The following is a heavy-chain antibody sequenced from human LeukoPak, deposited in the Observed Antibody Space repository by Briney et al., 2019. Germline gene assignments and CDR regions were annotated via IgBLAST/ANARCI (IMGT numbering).Heavy chain of an antibody. CDR2: ASYDGGNK. J-gene: IGHJ4*02. CDR1: GFTFSSYG. D-gene: IGHD2-8*01. Sequence: GGSLRLSCTASGFTFSSYGMHWVRQAPGKGLECVAIASYDGGNKYYADSVKGRFTISRDNSKNTLYLQMNSLKTEDTAVYYCARVAAPRSNGYWGQGTLVTVSS. V-gene: IGHV3-30*19. CDR3: ARVAAPRSNGY.